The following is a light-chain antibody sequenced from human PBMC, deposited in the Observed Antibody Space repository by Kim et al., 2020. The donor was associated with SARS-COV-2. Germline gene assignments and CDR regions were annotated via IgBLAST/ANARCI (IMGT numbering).Light chain of an antibody. CDR2: GAS. Sequence: DIQMTQSPSSLSASVGDRVTITCRASQSISTYLNWYQQKPGKAPKLLIYGASSLQSGVPSRFSGSGSGTNFTLTISSLQPEDFASYHCQQSYPGLTFGGGTKVEIK. V-gene: IGKV1-39*01. J-gene: IGKJ4*01. CDR1: QSISTY. CDR3: QQSYPGLT.